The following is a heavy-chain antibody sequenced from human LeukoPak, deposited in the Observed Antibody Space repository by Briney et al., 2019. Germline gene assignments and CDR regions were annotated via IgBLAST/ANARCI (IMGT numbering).Heavy chain of an antibody. CDR3: ARAFANYYDSSTFAELDY. Sequence: PSETLSLTCTVSGYSISSGYYWGWIQQPPGKGLEWIGSIYHSGSTYYNPSLKSRVTISVDTSKNQFSLKLSSVTAADTAVYYCARAFANYYDSSTFAELDYWGQGTLVTVSS. V-gene: IGHV4-38-2*02. CDR2: IYHSGST. CDR1: GYSISSGYY. J-gene: IGHJ4*02. D-gene: IGHD3-22*01.